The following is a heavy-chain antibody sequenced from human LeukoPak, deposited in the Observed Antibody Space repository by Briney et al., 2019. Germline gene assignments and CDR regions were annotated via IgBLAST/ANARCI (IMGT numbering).Heavy chain of an antibody. J-gene: IGHJ4*02. Sequence: PGGSLRLSCAASGFTFSSYAMNWVRQAPGKGLEWVSSSGSGGSIYYADSVKGRFTISRDNSKSTLYLQMNSLRAEDTAIYYCAKEAVAAAGPFDYWGQGTLVTVSS. CDR3: AKEAVAAAGPFDY. CDR2: SGSGGSI. D-gene: IGHD6-13*01. CDR1: GFTFSSYA. V-gene: IGHV3-23*01.